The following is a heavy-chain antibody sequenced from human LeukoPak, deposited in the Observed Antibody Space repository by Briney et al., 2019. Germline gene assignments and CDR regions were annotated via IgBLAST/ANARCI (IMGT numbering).Heavy chain of an antibody. CDR1: GFTFSSYA. J-gene: IGHJ4*02. CDR3: ARAYSSSWYFDY. V-gene: IGHV3-30*01. D-gene: IGHD6-13*01. Sequence: GRSLRLSCAASGFTFSSYAMHWVRQAPGKGLEWVAVISYDGSNKCYADSVKGRSTISRDNSKNTLYLQMNSLRAEDTAVYYCARAYSSSWYFDYWGQGTLVTVSS. CDR2: ISYDGSNK.